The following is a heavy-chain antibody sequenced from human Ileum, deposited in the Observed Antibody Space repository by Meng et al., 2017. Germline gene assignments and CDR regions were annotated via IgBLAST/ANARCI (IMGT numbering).Heavy chain of an antibody. CDR1: GFTFSGYS. V-gene: IGHV3-21*01. Sequence: GESLKISCAVSGFTFSGYSMNWVRQAPGKGLEWVSSITTSSSIIRYADSVKGRFTISRDNAKNSLYLQMSSLRAEDTAVYYCARWRVYEGGSYYFDYWGQGTLITVSS. D-gene: IGHD1-26*01. CDR2: ITTSSSII. J-gene: IGHJ4*02. CDR3: ARWRVYEGGSYYFDY.